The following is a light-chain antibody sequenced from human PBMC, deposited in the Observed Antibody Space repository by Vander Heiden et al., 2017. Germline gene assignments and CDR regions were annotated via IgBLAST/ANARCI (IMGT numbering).Light chain of an antibody. CDR2: YDY. Sequence: SYVLAQPPSVSVAPGQTAMITCGGNSIGTKSVHWYQQKPGQAPVLVIYYDYDRPSGIPERFSGSNSGNTATLTISRVEAGDEADYYCQVWDKTSDHWVFGGGTKLAVL. V-gene: IGLV3-21*04. J-gene: IGLJ3*02. CDR3: QVWDKTSDHWV. CDR1: SIGTKS.